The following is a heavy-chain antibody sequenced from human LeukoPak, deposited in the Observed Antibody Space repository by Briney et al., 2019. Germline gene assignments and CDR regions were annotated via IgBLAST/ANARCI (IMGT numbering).Heavy chain of an antibody. D-gene: IGHD3-22*01. Sequence: GGSLRLSCAASGFTVSSNYMSWVRQAPGKGLEWVSVVYSGGSTYYADSVKGRFTISRDYSKNTLYLQMNSLRAEDTAVYYCASLDSSGYVFGYWGQGTLVTVSS. CDR2: VYSGGST. CDR3: ASLDSSGYVFGY. CDR1: GFTVSSNY. V-gene: IGHV3-53*01. J-gene: IGHJ4*02.